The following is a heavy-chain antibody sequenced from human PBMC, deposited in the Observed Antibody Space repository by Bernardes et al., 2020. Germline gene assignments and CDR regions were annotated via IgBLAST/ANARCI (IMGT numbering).Heavy chain of an antibody. CDR2: IYYSGST. CDR1: GGSISSYY. D-gene: IGHD3-22*01. CDR3: ARAPGGIGSSGYYQPFDY. V-gene: IGHV4-59*01. Sequence: SETLSLTCTVSGGSISSYYWSWIRQPPGKGLEWIGYIYYSGSTNYNPSLKSRVTISVDTSKNQFSLKLSSVTAADTAVYYCARAPGGIGSSGYYQPFDYWGQGTLVTVSS. J-gene: IGHJ4*02.